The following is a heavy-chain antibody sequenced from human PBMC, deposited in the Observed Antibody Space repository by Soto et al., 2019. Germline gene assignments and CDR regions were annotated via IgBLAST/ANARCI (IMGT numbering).Heavy chain of an antibody. CDR1: GGSIRSGGYY. Sequence: PSETLSLTCTVSGGSIRSGGYYWSWVRQNPRRGLEWIGNIYYSGNTYYNPSLKSRLTISVDTSKNQFSLNLSSVTAADTAVYYCARDRLMATAGTARHYVVLDVWGQGTRVTVSS. J-gene: IGHJ6*02. D-gene: IGHD5-18*01. CDR3: ARDRLMATAGTARHYVVLDV. V-gene: IGHV4-31*03. CDR2: IYYSGNT.